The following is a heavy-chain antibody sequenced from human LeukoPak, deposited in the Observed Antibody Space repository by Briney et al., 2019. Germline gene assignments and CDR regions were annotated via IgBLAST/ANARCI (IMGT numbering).Heavy chain of an antibody. CDR1: GFTFSSYG. D-gene: IGHD1-26*01. Sequence: GGSLRLSCAASGFTFSSYGMHWVRQAPGKGLEWEAVISYDGSNKYYADSVKGRFTISRDNSKNTLYLQMNSLRAEDTAVYYCAKDWEVDYWGQGTLVTVSS. V-gene: IGHV3-30*18. CDR3: AKDWEVDY. CDR2: ISYDGSNK. J-gene: IGHJ4*02.